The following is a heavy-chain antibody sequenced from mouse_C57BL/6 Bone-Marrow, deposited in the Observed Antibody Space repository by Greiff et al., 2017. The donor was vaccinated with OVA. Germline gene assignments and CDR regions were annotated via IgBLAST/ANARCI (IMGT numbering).Heavy chain of an antibody. D-gene: IGHD3-2*01. Sequence: VQLQQPGAELVMPGASVKLSCKASGYTFTSYWMHWVKQRPGQGLEWIGELDPSDSYTNYNQKFKGKSTLTVDKSSSTAYMQLSSLTSEDSAVYYCARSGRQQRVDYWGQGTTLTVSS. J-gene: IGHJ2*01. V-gene: IGHV1-69*01. CDR3: ARSGRQQRVDY. CDR2: LDPSDSYT. CDR1: GYTFTSYW.